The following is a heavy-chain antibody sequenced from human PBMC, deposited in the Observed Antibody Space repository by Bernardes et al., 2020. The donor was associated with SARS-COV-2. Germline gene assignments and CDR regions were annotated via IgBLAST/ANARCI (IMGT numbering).Heavy chain of an antibody. CDR2: IRGSGTNT. Sequence: GSLRLSCAASGFTFSSYAMSWVRQAPGKGLEWVSAIRGSGTNTYYADSVKGRFTISRDNSKNTLYLQMNSLRAEDTAVYYCAKSVVGYCSGGRCYWRYFDYWGQGTRVTVSS. J-gene: IGHJ4*02. CDR1: GFTFSSYA. D-gene: IGHD2-15*01. V-gene: IGHV3-23*01. CDR3: AKSVVGYCSGGRCYWRYFDY.